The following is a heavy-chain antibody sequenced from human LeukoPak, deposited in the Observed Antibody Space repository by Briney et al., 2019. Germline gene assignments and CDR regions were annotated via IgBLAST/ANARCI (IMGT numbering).Heavy chain of an antibody. V-gene: IGHV3-33*08. CDR1: GFTFSSYS. J-gene: IGHJ4*02. CDR2: IRYDGSNK. CDR3: ARRAGGYSHPYGY. Sequence: GGSLRLSCAASGFTFSSYSMNWVRQAPGKGLEWVAFIRYDGSNKYYADSVKGRFTISRDNSKNTLYLQMNSLRAEDTTVYYCARRAGGYSHPYGYWGQGILVTVSS. D-gene: IGHD4-23*01.